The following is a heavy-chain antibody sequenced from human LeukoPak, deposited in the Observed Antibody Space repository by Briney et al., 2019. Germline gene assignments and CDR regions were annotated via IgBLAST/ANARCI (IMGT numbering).Heavy chain of an antibody. CDR2: ISYDGSNK. CDR1: GFTFSSYG. D-gene: IGHD6-25*01. V-gene: IGHV3-30*18. J-gene: IGHJ4*02. CDR3: AKGSAATFDY. Sequence: GGSLRLSCAASGFTFSSYGMHWVRQAPGKGLEWVAVISYDGSNKYYADSVKGRFTISRDNSKNTLYLQMNSLRAEDTAVYYCAKGSAATFDYWGQGTLVTVSS.